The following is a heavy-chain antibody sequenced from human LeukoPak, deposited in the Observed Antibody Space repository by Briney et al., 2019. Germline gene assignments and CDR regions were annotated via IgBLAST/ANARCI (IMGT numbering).Heavy chain of an antibody. Sequence: SQTLSLACTVSGDSIRSGGYYWSWIRKHRGKGLEWIGYIYYSGSTYYHPSLKSRVTISVDTSKNQFSLKLSSVTAADTAVYYCARAMDRFDPWGQGTLVTVSS. CDR3: ARAMDRFDP. CDR2: IYYSGST. J-gene: IGHJ5*02. CDR1: GDSIRSGGYY. V-gene: IGHV4-31*03. D-gene: IGHD3/OR15-3a*01.